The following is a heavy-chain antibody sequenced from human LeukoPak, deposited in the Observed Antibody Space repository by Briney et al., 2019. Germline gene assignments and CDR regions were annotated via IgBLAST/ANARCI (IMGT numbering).Heavy chain of an antibody. J-gene: IGHJ4*02. V-gene: IGHV4-59*11. CDR2: IYDSGRA. CDR3: ARGRRGRYYDISRYNYFDY. D-gene: IGHD3-22*01. Sequence: SETLSPTCTVSGGSITSHDWGWIRQPPGKGLEWIGYIYDSGRATYNPSLKSRVTISVDTSKDQVSLKVTSVTAADTAVYYCARGRRGRYYDISRYNYFDYWGQGTLVTVSS. CDR1: GGSITSHD.